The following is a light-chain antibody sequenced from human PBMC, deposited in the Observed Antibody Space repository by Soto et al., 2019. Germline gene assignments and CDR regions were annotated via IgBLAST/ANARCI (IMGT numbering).Light chain of an antibody. V-gene: IGKV1-5*03. CDR3: QQDYVLPWT. CDR2: KAS. J-gene: IGKJ1*01. Sequence: IHMTQSPSTLPASVGDRVTITCRANQSISTWLAWYQQKPGKAPNLLIYKASRLETGVPSRFSGSGSGTEFTLTISSLRPDDFAVYYCQQDYVLPWTFGQGTKVDIK. CDR1: QSISTW.